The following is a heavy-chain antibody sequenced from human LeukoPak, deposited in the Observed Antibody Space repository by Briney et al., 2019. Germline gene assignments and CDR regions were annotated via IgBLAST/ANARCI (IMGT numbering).Heavy chain of an antibody. CDR1: GASIGGFY. V-gene: IGHV4-4*09. D-gene: IGHD3-10*01. CDR2: IYTSGST. J-gene: IGHJ3*02. CDR3: ARAGYYYGSGPSFDI. Sequence: SETLSLTCTVSGASIGGFYWSWIRQPPGKGLEWIGYIYTSGSTNYNPSLKSRVTISVDTSKNQFSLKLSSVTAADTAVYYCARAGYYYGSGPSFDIWGQGTMVTVSS.